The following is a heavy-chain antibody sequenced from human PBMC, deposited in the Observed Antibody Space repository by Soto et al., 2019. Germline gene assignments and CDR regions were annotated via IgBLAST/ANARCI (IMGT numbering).Heavy chain of an antibody. CDR1: GFTFSRDW. CDR2: INTDGSDT. Sequence: GALRLSCAASGFTFSRDWMHWVRQAPGKGLVWVARINTDGSDTSYADSVKGRFTISRDNAKNTFYLQMNSLRAEDTAVYYCTRDRPGPRYYFDYWGQGNMVTVSS. D-gene: IGHD6-6*01. V-gene: IGHV3-74*01. J-gene: IGHJ4*02. CDR3: TRDRPGPRYYFDY.